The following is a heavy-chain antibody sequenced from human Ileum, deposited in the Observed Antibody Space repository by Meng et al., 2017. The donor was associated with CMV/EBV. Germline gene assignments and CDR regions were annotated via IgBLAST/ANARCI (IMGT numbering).Heavy chain of an antibody. J-gene: IGHJ4*02. Sequence: QVELVHSGDRGKKPGASVKVSCKPSGNTFTTYYIQWVRQAPRQGLEWMGWIDPKSGGTDYAQNFQGRVTMTGDTSISTAYMELSSLRSDDTAVYYCAKVTAGTVAFNYWGQGTLVTVSS. CDR2: IDPKSGGT. D-gene: IGHD6-13*01. V-gene: IGHV1-2*02. CDR3: AKVTAGTVAFNY. CDR1: GNTFTTYY.